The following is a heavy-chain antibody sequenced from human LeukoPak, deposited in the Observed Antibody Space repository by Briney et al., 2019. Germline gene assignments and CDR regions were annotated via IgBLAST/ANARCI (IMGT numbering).Heavy chain of an antibody. J-gene: IGHJ4*02. V-gene: IGHV1-2*02. CDR2: INPNSGGT. Sequence: ASVKVSCKASGYTFTGYYMHWVRQAPGQGLEWMGWINPNSGGTNYAQKFQGRVTMTRDTSISTAYMELSRLRSDDTAVYYCARDLSSSSYEHLLDYWGQGTLVTVSS. CDR3: ARDLSSSSYEHLLDY. CDR1: GYTFTGYY. D-gene: IGHD6-13*01.